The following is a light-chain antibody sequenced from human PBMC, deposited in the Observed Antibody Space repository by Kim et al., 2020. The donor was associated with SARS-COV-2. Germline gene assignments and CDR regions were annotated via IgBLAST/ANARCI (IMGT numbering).Light chain of an antibody. CDR1: GSVTTD. Sequence: SVTPGERVTLSCGASGSVTTDLAWHQQTPGQAPRVLIYDASTRATGLPVRFSGSGSGTEFTLTISSLQSEDFAVYYCQQSNKWPYTFGQGTKLEI. CDR2: DAS. J-gene: IGKJ2*01. CDR3: QQSNKWPYT. V-gene: IGKV3-15*01.